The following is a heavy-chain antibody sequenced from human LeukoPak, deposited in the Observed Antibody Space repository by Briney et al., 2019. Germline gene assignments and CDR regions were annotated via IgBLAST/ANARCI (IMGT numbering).Heavy chain of an antibody. Sequence: GGSLRLSCAASGFTFSSYAMSWVRQAPGKGLEWVSAISGSGGSTYYADSVKGRFTISRDNSKSTLYLQMNSLRAEDTAVYYYAKIGSSWYNYWGQGTLVTVSS. D-gene: IGHD6-13*01. CDR1: GFTFSSYA. J-gene: IGHJ4*02. CDR2: ISGSGGST. V-gene: IGHV3-23*01. CDR3: AKIGSSWYNY.